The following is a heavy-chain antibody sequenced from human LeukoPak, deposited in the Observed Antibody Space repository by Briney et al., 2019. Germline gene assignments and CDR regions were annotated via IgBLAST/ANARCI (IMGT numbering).Heavy chain of an antibody. CDR2: IKQDGSEK. CDR3: ARDPSPYSYGHFDY. D-gene: IGHD5-18*01. Sequence: GGSLRLSCAASGFTFSSYWMSWVRQAPGKGLEWVANIKQDGSEKYYVDSVKGRFTISRDNAKNSLYLQMNSLRAEDTAVYYCARDPSPYSYGHFDYWGQGTLVTVSS. CDR1: GFTFSSYW. V-gene: IGHV3-7*01. J-gene: IGHJ4*02.